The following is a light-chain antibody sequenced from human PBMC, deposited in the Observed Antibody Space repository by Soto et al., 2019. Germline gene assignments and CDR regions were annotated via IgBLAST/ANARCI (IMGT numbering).Light chain of an antibody. CDR2: DVS. V-gene: IGLV2-11*01. CDR1: SSDVGGYNY. J-gene: IGLJ2*01. Sequence: QSVLTQPRSVSGSPGQSVTISCTGTSSDVGGYNYVSWYQQHPGKAPKLMIYDVSKRPSGVPDRFSGSKSGNTASLTISGLQAEDEADYYCCSYAGNPGVVFGGGTKLTVL. CDR3: CSYAGNPGVV.